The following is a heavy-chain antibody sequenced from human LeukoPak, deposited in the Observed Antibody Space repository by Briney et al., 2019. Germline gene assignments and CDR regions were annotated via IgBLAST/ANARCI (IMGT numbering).Heavy chain of an antibody. CDR1: GLPFSDPV. CDR3: TPVVGDMVFTNAY. J-gene: IGHJ4*02. V-gene: IGHV3-73*01. CDR2: IRSKPNNYAT. D-gene: IGHD5/OR15-5a*01. Sequence: PGGALKVSFAASGLPFSDPVMHWVGQAPGKGREGVGGIRSKPNNYATGYAASVKGRFTLSRDDSENTAFLQMNSLRTEDTAVYYCTPVVGDMVFTNAYWGQGTLVTVSS.